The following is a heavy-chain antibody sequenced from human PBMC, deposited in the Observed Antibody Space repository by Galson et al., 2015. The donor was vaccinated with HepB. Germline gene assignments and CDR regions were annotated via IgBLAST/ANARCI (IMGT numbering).Heavy chain of an antibody. D-gene: IGHD3-22*01. CDR3: TTGFYYDSRGYGMDV. CDR2: IKSKTDGGTT. J-gene: IGHJ6*02. CDR1: GLTFRNAW. Sequence: SLRLSCAASGLTFRNAWMSWVRQAPGKGLEWVGRIKSKTDGGTTDYAAPVKGRFTISRDDSKNTVYVQMNSLKTEDTAVYYCTTGFYYDSRGYGMDVWGQGTTVTVSS. V-gene: IGHV3-15*01.